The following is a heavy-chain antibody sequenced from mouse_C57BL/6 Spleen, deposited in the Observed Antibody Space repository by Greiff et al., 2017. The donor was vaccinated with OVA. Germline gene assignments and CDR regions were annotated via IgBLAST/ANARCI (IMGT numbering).Heavy chain of an antibody. CDR2: ISYDGSN. D-gene: IGHD2-5*01. Sequence: EVKVEESGPGLVKPSQSLSLTCSVTGYSITSGYYWNWIRQFPGNKLEWMGYISYDGSNNYNPSLKNRISITRDTSKNQFFLKLNSVTTEDTATYYCARAYYSNYYFDYWGQGTTLTVSS. CDR3: ARAYYSNYYFDY. CDR1: GYSITSGYY. V-gene: IGHV3-6*01. J-gene: IGHJ2*01.